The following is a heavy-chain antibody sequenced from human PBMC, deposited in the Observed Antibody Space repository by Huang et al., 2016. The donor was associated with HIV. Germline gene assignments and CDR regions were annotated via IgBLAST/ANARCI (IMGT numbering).Heavy chain of an antibody. CDR3: VKDRGQQLSPFDS. Sequence: EVQLVDSGGGLVKPGGSFRLSCAASGFSLDSFNMFWVRQTPAKGLQWVASISPSSSFIEYADSVKGRFSISRDNAKNSLYLQMNSLRGEDTAVYYCVKDRGQQLSPFDSWGQGTLVTVSS. D-gene: IGHD6-13*01. CDR1: GFSLDSFN. V-gene: IGHV3-21*01. J-gene: IGHJ4*02. CDR2: ISPSSSFI.